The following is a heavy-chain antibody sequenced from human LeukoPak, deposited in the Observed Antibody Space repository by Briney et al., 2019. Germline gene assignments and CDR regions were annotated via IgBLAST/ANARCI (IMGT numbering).Heavy chain of an antibody. V-gene: IGHV5-51*01. CDR2: IYPGDSDT. J-gene: IGHJ5*02. Sequence: GESLKISCKGSGYSFTSYWIGWVRQMPGKGLEWMGIIYPGDSDTRYSPSFQGQVTISADKSISTAYLQWSSLKASDTAVYYCARERAVAGTGDWFDPWGQGTLVTVSS. D-gene: IGHD6-19*01. CDR1: GYSFTSYW. CDR3: ARERAVAGTGDWFDP.